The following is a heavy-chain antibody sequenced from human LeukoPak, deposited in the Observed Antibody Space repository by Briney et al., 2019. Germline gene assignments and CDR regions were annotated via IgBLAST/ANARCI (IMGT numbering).Heavy chain of an antibody. Sequence: GGSLRLSCAASGFTVSDYAMTWVRQAQGKGLEWVSSISASGVMTYYADSVKGRFTVSRDNSKNSLYLQMKSLTAADTAVYYCAKDRSIGTYYTFDHWGQGTLVSVSS. CDR1: GFTVSDYA. V-gene: IGHV3-23*01. J-gene: IGHJ4*02. D-gene: IGHD1-26*01. CDR2: ISASGVMT. CDR3: AKDRSIGTYYTFDH.